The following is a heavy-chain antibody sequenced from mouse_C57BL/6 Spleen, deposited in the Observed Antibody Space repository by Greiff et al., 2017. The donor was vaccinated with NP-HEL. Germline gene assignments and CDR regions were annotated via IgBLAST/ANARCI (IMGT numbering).Heavy chain of an antibody. D-gene: IGHD2-3*01. J-gene: IGHJ3*01. CDR1: GYTFTDYY. V-gene: IGHV1-26*01. CDR3: ARMGDGYYPFAY. Sequence: EVQLQQSGPELVKPGASVKISCKASGYTFTDYYMNWVKQSHGKSLEWIGDINPNNGGTSYNQKFKGKATLTVDKSSSTAYMELRSLTSEDSAVYYCARMGDGYYPFAYWGQGTLVTVSA. CDR2: INPNNGGT.